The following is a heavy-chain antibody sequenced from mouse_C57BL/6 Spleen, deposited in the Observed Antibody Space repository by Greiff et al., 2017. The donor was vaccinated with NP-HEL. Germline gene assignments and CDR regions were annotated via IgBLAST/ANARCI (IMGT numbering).Heavy chain of an antibody. CDR2: LWTGGGT. J-gene: IGHJ1*03. CDR3: ARNRHYGSSHWYFDV. CDR1: GFSLTSYA. Sequence: VKLVESGPGLVAPSQSLSITCTVSGFSLTSYAISWVRQPPGKGLEWLGVLWTGGGTNYNSALKSRLSISIDNSKSQVFLKMNSLQTDDTARYYCARNRHYGSSHWYFDVWGTGTTVTVSS. D-gene: IGHD1-1*01. V-gene: IGHV2-9-1*01.